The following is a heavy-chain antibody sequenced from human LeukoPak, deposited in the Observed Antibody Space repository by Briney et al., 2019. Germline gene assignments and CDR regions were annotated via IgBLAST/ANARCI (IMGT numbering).Heavy chain of an antibody. Sequence: ASVKVSCKVSGYTLTELSMHWVRQAPGKGLEWMGGFDPEDGETIYAQKFQGRVTMTEDTSTDTAHMELSSLRSEDTAVYYCATHGSGSYSLSFYGYWGQGTLVTVSS. CDR3: ATHGSGSYSLSFYGY. J-gene: IGHJ4*02. V-gene: IGHV1-24*01. CDR1: GYTLTELS. D-gene: IGHD3-10*01. CDR2: FDPEDGET.